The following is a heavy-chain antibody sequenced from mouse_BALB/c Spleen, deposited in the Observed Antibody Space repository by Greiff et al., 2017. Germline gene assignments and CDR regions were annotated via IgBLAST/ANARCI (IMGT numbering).Heavy chain of an antibody. CDR1: GFTFSSYA. D-gene: IGHD1-2*01. CDR2: ISSGGSYT. CDR3: ARGYGYDYAMDY. Sequence: EVKLMESGGGLVKPGGSLKLSCAASGFTFSSYAMSWVRQTPEKRLEWVATISSGGSYTYYPDSVKGRFTISRDNAKNTLYLQMSSLRSEDTAMYYCARGYGYDYAMDYWGQGTSVTVSS. J-gene: IGHJ4*01. V-gene: IGHV5-9-3*01.